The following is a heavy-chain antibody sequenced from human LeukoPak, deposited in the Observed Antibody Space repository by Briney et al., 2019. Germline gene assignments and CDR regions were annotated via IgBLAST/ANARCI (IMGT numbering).Heavy chain of an antibody. CDR3: ARDKLLEYGNWFDP. CDR1: GFTFSSHG. V-gene: IGHV3-66*01. CDR2: IYSGGST. D-gene: IGHD4/OR15-4a*01. Sequence: QSGGSLRLSCATSGFTFSSHGMHWVRQAPGKGLEWVSVIYSGGSTYYADSVKGRFTISRDNSKNTLYLQMNSLRAEDTAVYYCARDKLLEYGNWFDPWGQGTLVSVSS. J-gene: IGHJ5*02.